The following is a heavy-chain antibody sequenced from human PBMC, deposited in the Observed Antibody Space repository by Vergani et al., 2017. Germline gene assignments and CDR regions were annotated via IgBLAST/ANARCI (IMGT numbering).Heavy chain of an antibody. CDR2: INNSGST. Sequence: QVQLQQWGAGLLKPSETLSLTCAVYGGSFSGYYWSWIRQPPGKGLEWIGEINNSGSTNYNPSLKSRVTISVETSKNQFSLKLSSVTGADTAVYYCARGRREIVVVITAIYYFDYWGQGTLVTVSS. D-gene: IGHD3-22*01. J-gene: IGHJ4*02. V-gene: IGHV4-34*01. CDR1: GGSFSGYY. CDR3: ARGRREIVVVITAIYYFDY.